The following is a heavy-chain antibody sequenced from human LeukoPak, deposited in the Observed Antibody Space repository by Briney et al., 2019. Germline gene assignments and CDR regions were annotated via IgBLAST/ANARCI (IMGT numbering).Heavy chain of an antibody. V-gene: IGHV3-11*03. J-gene: IGHJ3*02. CDR3: ARVVTGYDAFDI. CDR1: AFTFSDYY. D-gene: IGHD2-15*01. Sequence: KPGGSLRLACAASAFTFSDYYMSWIRQAPGKGLELVSYISGSTSYTNYADSVKGRFTISRDNAKNSLYLQMNSLRAEDTAVYYCARVVTGYDAFDIWGQGTMVTVSS. CDR2: ISGSTSYT.